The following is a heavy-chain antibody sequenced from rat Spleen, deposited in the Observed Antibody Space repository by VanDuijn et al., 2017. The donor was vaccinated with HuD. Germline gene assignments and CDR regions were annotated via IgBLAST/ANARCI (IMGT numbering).Heavy chain of an antibody. J-gene: IGHJ2*01. Sequence: EVQLVESGGGLVQPGRSLKLSCVASGFTFNKYWMNWIRQAPGKGLEWVASITNSGGGVYYPDSVKGRFTISRDNDKSTLHLQMDSLRSEDTATYYCARQDYGGYPHYWGQGVMVTVSS. CDR3: ARQDYGGYPHY. D-gene: IGHD1-11*01. CDR2: ITNSGGGV. V-gene: IGHV5-31*01. CDR1: GFTFNKYW.